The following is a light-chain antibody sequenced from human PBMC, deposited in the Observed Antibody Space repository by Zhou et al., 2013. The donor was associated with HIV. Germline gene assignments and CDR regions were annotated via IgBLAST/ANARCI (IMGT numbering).Light chain of an antibody. J-gene: IGKJ4*01. Sequence: DIQMTQSPSSLSASVGDRVTITCRASQSISSYLNWYQQKPGKAPNLLIYAASSLQSGVPSRFSGSGSGTDFTLTISSLQPEDFATYYCQQSYSSPLTFGGGTKGGDQT. CDR3: QQSYSSPLT. CDR2: AAS. CDR1: QSISSY. V-gene: IGKV1-39*01.